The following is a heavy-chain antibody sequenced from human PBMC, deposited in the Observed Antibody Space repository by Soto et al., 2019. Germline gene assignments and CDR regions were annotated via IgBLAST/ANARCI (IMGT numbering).Heavy chain of an antibody. D-gene: IGHD1-26*01. V-gene: IGHV3-33*01. CDR2: LWYDGINK. CDR1: GLTYSSYG. J-gene: IGHJ4*02. Sequence: GGSLRLSCAASGLTYSSYGMHWVRQAPGRGLEWVAVLWYDGINKYYADCVNGRFTTSRDNSKNTLYLQMNSLRAEDTAVYYCARDGSGSYWGQGTLVTVSS. CDR3: ARDGSGSY.